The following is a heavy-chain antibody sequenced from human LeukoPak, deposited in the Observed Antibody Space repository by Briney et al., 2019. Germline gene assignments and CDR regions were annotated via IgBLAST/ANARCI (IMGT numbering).Heavy chain of an antibody. J-gene: IGHJ6*03. Sequence: GGSLRLSCAASGFTFSSYAMSWVRQAPGKGLEWVSIIYSGGTTHYADSVKGRFTISRDNLKNTLNLQMNSLRADDTAVYYCARGLDAGNYMDVWGKGTTVIVSS. V-gene: IGHV3-53*01. CDR2: IYSGGTT. CDR3: ARGLDAGNYMDV. CDR1: GFTFSSYA. D-gene: IGHD3/OR15-3a*01.